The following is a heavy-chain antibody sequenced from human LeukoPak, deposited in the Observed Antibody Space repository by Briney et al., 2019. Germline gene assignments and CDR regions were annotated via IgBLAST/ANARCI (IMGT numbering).Heavy chain of an antibody. CDR3: ARFDSSGYYFDY. CDR1: GFTVSSNY. CDR2: IYSGGST. J-gene: IGHJ4*02. D-gene: IGHD3-22*01. V-gene: IGHV3-53*01. Sequence: GGSLRLSCAASGFTVSSNYMSWVRQAPGKGLEWVSVIYSGGSTYYADSVKGRFTISRDNSKNTLYLQMNSLRAEDTAAYYCARFDSSGYYFDYWGQGTLVTVSS.